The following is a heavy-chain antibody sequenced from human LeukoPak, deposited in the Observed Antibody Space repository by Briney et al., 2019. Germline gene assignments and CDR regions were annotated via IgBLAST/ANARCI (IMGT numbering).Heavy chain of an antibody. CDR3: ARGGDGDILTGLVFDY. CDR2: INSRDGTT. Sequence: GASVNLSCKASGYTFTTYYIHWVRQAPGQGLEWIGVINSRDGTTSDPQKFQGRLTMTRDTSTSTVYMELNSLRSEDTAVYYCARGGDGDILTGLVFDYWGQGTLVTVSS. D-gene: IGHD3-9*01. CDR1: GYTFTTYY. V-gene: IGHV1-46*01. J-gene: IGHJ4*02.